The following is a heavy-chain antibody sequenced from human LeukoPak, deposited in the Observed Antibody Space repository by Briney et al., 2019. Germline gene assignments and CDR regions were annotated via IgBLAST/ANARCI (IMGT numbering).Heavy chain of an antibody. CDR2: ISGGGGST. D-gene: IGHD2/OR15-2a*01. CDR1: EFTFNHYA. V-gene: IGHV3-23*01. J-gene: IGHJ4*02. CDR3: AKSGLSADN. Sequence: GGSLRLSCAASEFTFNHYAMSWVRQTPGKGLEWVSSISGGGGSTYYADSVKGRFTISRDNSKNTLFLQMSSLTAGDTAVYYCAKSGLSADNWGQGTLVTVSS.